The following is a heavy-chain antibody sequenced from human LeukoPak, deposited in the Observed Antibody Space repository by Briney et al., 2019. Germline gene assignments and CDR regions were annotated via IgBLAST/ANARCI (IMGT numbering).Heavy chain of an antibody. V-gene: IGHV3-48*01. J-gene: IGHJ6*03. CDR1: GFTFSSYS. CDR2: ISSSSSTI. Sequence: SGGSLRLSCAASGFTFSSYSMNWVRQAPGKGLEWVSYISSSSSTIYYADSVKGRFTISRDNAKNSLYLQMNSLRAEDTAVYYCARGGGDSGSYWGGYYYYYYMDVWGKGTTVTVSS. CDR3: ARGGGDSGSYWGGYYYYYYMDV. D-gene: IGHD1-26*01.